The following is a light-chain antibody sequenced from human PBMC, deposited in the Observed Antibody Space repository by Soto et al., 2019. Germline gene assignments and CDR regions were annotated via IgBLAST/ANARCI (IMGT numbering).Light chain of an antibody. J-gene: IGLJ2*01. V-gene: IGLV2-11*01. CDR2: DVT. CDR1: SSDIGDSNY. CDR3: CSYAGSYTFV. Sequence: QSALTQPRSVSGSPGQSVTISCTGTSSDIGDSNYVSWYQQHPGKAPKLLIYDVTRRPSGVPDRFSGSKSGNTASLTISGLQAEDEADYFCCSYAGSYTFVFGGGTKLTVL.